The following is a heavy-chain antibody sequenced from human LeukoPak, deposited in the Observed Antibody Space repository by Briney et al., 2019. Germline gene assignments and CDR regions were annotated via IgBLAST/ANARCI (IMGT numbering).Heavy chain of an antibody. D-gene: IGHD4-23*01. CDR2: IWYDGSNK. CDR1: GFTFSSYG. CDR3: ARATVHYGGPKGPLFYFDY. V-gene: IGHV3-33*01. Sequence: GGSLRLSCAASGFTFSSYGMHWVRQAPGKGLEWVAVIWYDGSNKYYADSVKGRFTISRDNSKNTLYLQMNSLRAEDTAVYYCARATVHYGGPKGPLFYFDYWGQGTLVTVSS. J-gene: IGHJ4*02.